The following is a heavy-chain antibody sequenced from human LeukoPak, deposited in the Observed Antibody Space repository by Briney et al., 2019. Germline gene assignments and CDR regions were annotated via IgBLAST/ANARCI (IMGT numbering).Heavy chain of an antibody. Sequence: IGERRSKRKKRIGYIYYSGSTNYNPSLKSRVTISVDTSKNQFSLKLSSVTAADTAVYYCARSVSRGGYVDYWGQGTLVTVSS. D-gene: IGHD3-16*01. J-gene: IGHJ4*02. CDR3: ARSVSRGGYVDY. V-gene: IGHV4-59*01. CDR2: IYYSGST.